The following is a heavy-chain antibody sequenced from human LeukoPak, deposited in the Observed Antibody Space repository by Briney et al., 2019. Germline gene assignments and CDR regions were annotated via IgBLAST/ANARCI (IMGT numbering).Heavy chain of an antibody. D-gene: IGHD3-3*01. V-gene: IGHV1-69*02. CDR1: GGTFSSYT. CDR3: ARDFWSSQIPGDY. CDR2: IIPILGIA. Sequence: GASVKVSCKASGGTFSSYTISWVRQAPGQGLEWMGRIIPILGIANYAQKFQGRVTITADKSTSTAYMELSSLRSEDTAVYYCARDFWSSQIPGDYWGQGTLVTVSS. J-gene: IGHJ4*02.